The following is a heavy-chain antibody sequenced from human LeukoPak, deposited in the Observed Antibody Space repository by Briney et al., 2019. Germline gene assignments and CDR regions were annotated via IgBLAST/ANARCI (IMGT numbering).Heavy chain of an antibody. CDR3: AGDSKWGALLSSYYYGMDV. J-gene: IGHJ6*02. CDR1: GYTFTSYG. CDR2: ISAYNGNT. Sequence: GASVKVSCKASGYTFTSYGISWVRQAPGQGLEWMGWISAYNGNTNYAQKLQGRVTMTTDTSTSTAYMELRSLRSDDTAVYYCAGDSKWGALLSSYYYGMDVWGQGTTVTVSS. D-gene: IGHD2/OR15-2a*01. V-gene: IGHV1-18*01.